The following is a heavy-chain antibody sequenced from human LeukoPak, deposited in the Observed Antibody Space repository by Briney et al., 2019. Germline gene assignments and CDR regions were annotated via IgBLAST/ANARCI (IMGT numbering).Heavy chain of an antibody. D-gene: IGHD3-22*01. CDR2: IIPIFGTA. CDR3: AVVINGPYFDY. J-gene: IGHJ4*02. V-gene: IGHV1-69*13. Sequence: SVKVSCKASGGTFSSYAISWVRQAPGQGLEWMGGIIPIFGTANYAQKFQGRVTITADESTSTAHMELSSLRSEDTAVYYCAVVINGPYFDYWGQGTLVTVSS. CDR1: GGTFSSYA.